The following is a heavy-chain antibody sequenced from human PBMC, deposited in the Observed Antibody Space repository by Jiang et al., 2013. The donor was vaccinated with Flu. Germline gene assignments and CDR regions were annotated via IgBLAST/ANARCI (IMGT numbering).Heavy chain of an antibody. D-gene: IGHD1-26*01. Sequence: VQPGGSLRLSCAASGFTFSSYEMNWVRQAPGKGLEWVSYISSSGSTIYYADSVKGRFTISRDNAKNSLYLQMNSLRAEDTAVYYCARGSKWASVLFDYWGQGTLVTVSS. CDR2: ISSSGSTI. CDR3: ARGSKWASVLFDY. V-gene: IGHV3-48*03. J-gene: IGHJ4*02. CDR1: GFTFSSYE.